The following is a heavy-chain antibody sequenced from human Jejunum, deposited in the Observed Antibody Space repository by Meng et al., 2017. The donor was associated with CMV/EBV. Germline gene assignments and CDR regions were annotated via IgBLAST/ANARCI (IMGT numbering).Heavy chain of an antibody. V-gene: IGHV1-69*10. Sequence: KASGGTFDSYAINWVRQAPGQGLEWMGGIIPLLGIPNFAQKFQGRVTITADKSRNTAYMELSSLRSDDTAVYYCTRDSSRGWFYFDYWGQGTLVTVSS. D-gene: IGHD6-19*01. CDR2: IIPLLGIP. CDR3: TRDSSRGWFYFDY. CDR1: GGTFDSYA. J-gene: IGHJ4*02.